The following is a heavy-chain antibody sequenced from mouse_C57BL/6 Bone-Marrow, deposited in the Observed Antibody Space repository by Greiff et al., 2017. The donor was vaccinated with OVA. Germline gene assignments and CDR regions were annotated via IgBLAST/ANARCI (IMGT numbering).Heavy chain of an antibody. Sequence: VQLQESGAELVRPGASVKLSCKASGYTFTDYYINWVKQRPGQGLEWIARIYPGSGNTYYNEKFKGKATLTAEKSSSTAYMQLSSLTSEDSAVYFCARRGNWDWYFDVWGTGTTVTVSS. CDR1: GYTFTDYY. V-gene: IGHV1-76*01. D-gene: IGHD4-1*01. CDR2: IYPGSGNT. J-gene: IGHJ1*03. CDR3: ARRGNWDWYFDV.